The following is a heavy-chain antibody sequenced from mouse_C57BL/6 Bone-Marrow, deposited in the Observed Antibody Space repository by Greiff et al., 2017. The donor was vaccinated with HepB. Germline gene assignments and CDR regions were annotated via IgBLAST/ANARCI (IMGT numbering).Heavy chain of an antibody. CDR1: GYTFTSYW. V-gene: IGHV1-72*01. Sequence: QVQLQQPGAELVKPGASVKLSCKASGYTFTSYWMHWVKQRPGRGLEWIGRIDPNSGGTKYNEKFKSKATLTVDKPSSTAYMQLSSLTSEDSAVYYCERPIPIYYDYGYYAMDYWGQGTSVTVTS. CDR2: IDPNSGGT. J-gene: IGHJ4*01. CDR3: ERPIPIYYDYGYYAMDY. D-gene: IGHD2-4*01.